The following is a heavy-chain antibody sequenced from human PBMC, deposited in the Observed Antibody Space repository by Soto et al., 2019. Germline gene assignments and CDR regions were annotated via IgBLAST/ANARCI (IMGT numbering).Heavy chain of an antibody. J-gene: IGHJ5*02. CDR2: INPNSGGT. Sequence: ASVNVSFKAAGYTFLDYYIHWVRQAPGQGLEWMGWINPNSGGTNYAYKLQGWVTLTRXXXXXXAXMXLXXXTSDXTAVYYCARDIISPPRNCFVPWGHATLVSVS. V-gene: IGHV1-2*04. CDR3: ARDIISPPRNCFVP. D-gene: IGHD3-10*01. CDR1: GYTFLDYY.